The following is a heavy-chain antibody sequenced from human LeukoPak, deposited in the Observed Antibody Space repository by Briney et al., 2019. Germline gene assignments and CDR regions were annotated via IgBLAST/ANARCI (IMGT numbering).Heavy chain of an antibody. CDR2: ISSSSSYI. V-gene: IGHV3-21*01. D-gene: IGHD6-13*01. Sequence: RGSLRLFCAASGFTFSSYSMNWVRQAPGKGLEWVSSISSSSSYIYYADSVKGRFTISRDNAKNSLYLQMNSLRAEDTAVYYCARDVSSSWADAFDIWGQGTMVTVSS. J-gene: IGHJ3*02. CDR1: GFTFSSYS. CDR3: ARDVSSSWADAFDI.